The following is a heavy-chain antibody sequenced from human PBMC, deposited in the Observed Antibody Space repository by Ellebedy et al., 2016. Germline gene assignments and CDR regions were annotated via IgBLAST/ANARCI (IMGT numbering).Heavy chain of an antibody. D-gene: IGHD3-3*01. CDR2: ISSSGSSI. CDR3: AKELIVWSGYNYFDY. J-gene: IGHJ4*02. V-gene: IGHV3-11*01. CDR1: GFTFSDYY. Sequence: GESLKISCAASGFTFSDYYMSWIRQAPGKGLEWVSYISSSGSSIYYADSVKGRFTISRDNSKNTLYLQMNSLRAEDTAVYYCAKELIVWSGYNYFDYWGQGTLVTVSS.